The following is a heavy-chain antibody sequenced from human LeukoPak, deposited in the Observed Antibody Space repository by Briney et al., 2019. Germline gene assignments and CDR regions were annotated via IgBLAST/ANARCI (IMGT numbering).Heavy chain of an antibody. CDR3: ARHYYNSGSYYSPIDY. CDR1: GGSISRYY. Sequence: SETLSLACTVSGGSISRYYWSWIRQPPGKGLEWIGYIYYSGSTNYYPSLKSRVTMSVDTSKNQFSLRLSSVTAADTAVYYCARHYYNSGSYYSPIDYWGQGTLVTVSS. D-gene: IGHD3-10*01. V-gene: IGHV4-59*08. J-gene: IGHJ4*02. CDR2: IYYSGST.